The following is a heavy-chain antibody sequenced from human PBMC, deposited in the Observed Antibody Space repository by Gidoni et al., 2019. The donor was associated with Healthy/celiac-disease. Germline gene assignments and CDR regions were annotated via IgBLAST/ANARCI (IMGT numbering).Heavy chain of an antibody. CDR1: GFTFSAYY. V-gene: IGHV3-11*06. CDR2: ISSSSSYT. J-gene: IGHJ4*02. CDR3: ARVRGSGSYYGGYFDY. Sequence: QVQLVESGGGLVKPGGSLRLSCAASGFTFSAYYRSWIRQAPGKGLEWVSYISSSSSYTNYADSVKGRFTISRDNAKNSLYLQMNSLRAEDTAVYYCARVRGSGSYYGGYFDYWGQGTLVTVSS. D-gene: IGHD1-26*01.